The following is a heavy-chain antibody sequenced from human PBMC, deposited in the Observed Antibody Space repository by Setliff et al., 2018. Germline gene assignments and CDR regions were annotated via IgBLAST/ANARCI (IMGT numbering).Heavy chain of an antibody. CDR3: ARVSGFLYVDV. CDR1: GGSISSRTYY. V-gene: IGHV4-61*09. Sequence: NPSETLSLTCNVSGGSISSRTYYWSWIRQPAGKGLEWIGHIYTSWSTNYXXXLKSRVTMSVDTTKNQFSLKLTSVTAADTAVYYCARVSGFLYVDVWGKGTTVTVSS. J-gene: IGHJ6*03. CDR2: IYTSWST. D-gene: IGHD3-3*01.